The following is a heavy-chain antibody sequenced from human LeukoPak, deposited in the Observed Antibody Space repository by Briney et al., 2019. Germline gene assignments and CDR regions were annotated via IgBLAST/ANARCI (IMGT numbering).Heavy chain of an antibody. Sequence: ASVKVSCKASGYTFTSYDINWVRQATGQGLEWMGWVNPNSGNTGYAQKFQGRVTMTRNTSISTAYMELSSLRSEDTAVYYCARAVRYCSSTSCQYYFDYWGQGTLVTVSS. CDR2: VNPNSGNT. V-gene: IGHV1-8*01. J-gene: IGHJ4*02. CDR3: ARAVRYCSSTSCQYYFDY. D-gene: IGHD2-2*01. CDR1: GYTFTSYD.